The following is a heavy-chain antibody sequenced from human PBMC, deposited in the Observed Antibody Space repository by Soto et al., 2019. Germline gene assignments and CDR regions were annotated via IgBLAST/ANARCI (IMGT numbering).Heavy chain of an antibody. CDR2: ISYDGSNK. CDR3: ARTFGSSGWYSGFDY. Sequence: QVQLVESGGGVVQPGRSLRLSCAASGFTLSSYAMHWVRQAPGKGLEWVAVISYDGSNKYYADSVKGRFTISRDNSKNTLYLQMNSLRAEDTAVYYCARTFGSSGWYSGFDYWGQGTLVTVSS. J-gene: IGHJ4*02. D-gene: IGHD6-19*01. CDR1: GFTLSSYA. V-gene: IGHV3-30-3*01.